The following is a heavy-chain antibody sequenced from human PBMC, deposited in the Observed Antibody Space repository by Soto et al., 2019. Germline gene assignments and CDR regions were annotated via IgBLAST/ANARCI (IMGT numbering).Heavy chain of an antibody. J-gene: IGHJ4*02. CDR2: ISGSNNNI. Sequence: GGSLRLSCAVSGFNLRNYEMNWVRQFPGKGLEWISKISGSNNNIYYADSVQGRFTISRDDANNVLFLQMNSLRAEDTATYHCATEELCGADCYFFKHWGQGTLVTVSS. V-gene: IGHV3-48*03. CDR1: GFNLRNYE. CDR3: ATEELCGADCYFFKH. D-gene: IGHD2-21*02.